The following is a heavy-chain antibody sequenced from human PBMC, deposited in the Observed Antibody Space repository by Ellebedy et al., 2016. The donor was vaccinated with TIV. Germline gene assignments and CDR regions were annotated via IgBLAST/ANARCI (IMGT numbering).Heavy chain of an antibody. J-gene: IGHJ4*02. CDR3: AKGTWRQLWLGY. V-gene: IGHV3-23*01. CDR1: GFTFSNYA. Sequence: GESLKISCAVSGFTFSNYAVHWVRQAPGKGLEWVSAISGNGGSTHYEDSVKGRFTVSRDNSKNTLYLQMNSLRPEDTAVYYCAKGTWRQLWLGYWGQGTPVTVSS. D-gene: IGHD5-18*01. CDR2: ISGNGGST.